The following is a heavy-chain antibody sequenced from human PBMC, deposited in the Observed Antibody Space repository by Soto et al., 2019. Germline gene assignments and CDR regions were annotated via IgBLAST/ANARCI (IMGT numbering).Heavy chain of an antibody. D-gene: IGHD3-16*01. V-gene: IGHV3-48*02. J-gene: IGHJ6*02. Sequence: EVQLVESGGGLVQPGGSLRLSCAASGFTLSAYSMNWVRQAPGKGLEWISFINSGSDTIYYGDSVKGRFTISRDNAKNALYLPMNSLSDDDTAVYYCARPHLDRPTYYGLDVWGQGTTVTVSS. CDR1: GFTLSAYS. CDR3: ARPHLDRPTYYGLDV. CDR2: INSGSDTI.